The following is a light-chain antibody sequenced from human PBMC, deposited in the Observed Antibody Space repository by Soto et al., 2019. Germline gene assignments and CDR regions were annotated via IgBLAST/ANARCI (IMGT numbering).Light chain of an antibody. J-gene: IGLJ1*01. CDR3: SSYTTSSYYV. CDR1: SSDVGSYNF. V-gene: IGLV2-14*01. CDR2: EVS. Sequence: QSVLTQPASVSGSPGQSITISCTGTSSDVGSYNFVSWYQQLPGKAPKLMIYEVSNRPSGVSNRFSGSKSGNTASLTISGLQAEDEADYYCSSYTTSSYYVFGSGTKVNVL.